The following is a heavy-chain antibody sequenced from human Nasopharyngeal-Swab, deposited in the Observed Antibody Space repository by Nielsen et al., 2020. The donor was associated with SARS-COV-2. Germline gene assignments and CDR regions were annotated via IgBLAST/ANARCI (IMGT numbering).Heavy chain of an antibody. Sequence: GESLKISCAASGFTFSSYSMNWVRQAPGKGLEWVSSISSSSSYIYYADSVKGRFTISRDNAKNSLYLQMNSLRAEGTAVYYCARDGVTIFGVVGYYYYMDVWGKGTTVTVSS. V-gene: IGHV3-21*01. J-gene: IGHJ6*03. CDR1: GFTFSSYS. CDR3: ARDGVTIFGVVGYYYYMDV. D-gene: IGHD3-3*01. CDR2: ISSSSSYI.